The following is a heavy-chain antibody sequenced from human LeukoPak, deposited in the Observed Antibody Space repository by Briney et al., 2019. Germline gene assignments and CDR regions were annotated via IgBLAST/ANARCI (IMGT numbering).Heavy chain of an antibody. CDR3: ARDLYSSGWCFDY. CDR2: IKQDGSEK. V-gene: IGHV3-7*01. J-gene: IGHJ4*02. CDR1: GSTFSSYW. D-gene: IGHD6-19*01. Sequence: PGGSLRLSCAASGSTFSSYWMSWVRQAPGKGLEWVANIKQDGSEKYYVDSVKGRFTISRDNAKNSLYLQMNSLRAEDTAVYYCARDLYSSGWCFDYWGQGTLVTVPS.